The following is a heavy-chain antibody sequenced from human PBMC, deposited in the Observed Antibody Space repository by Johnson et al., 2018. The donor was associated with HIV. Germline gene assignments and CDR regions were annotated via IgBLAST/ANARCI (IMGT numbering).Heavy chain of an antibody. CDR2: IGSAGDT. Sequence: VQLVESGGGLVQPGGSLRLSCAASGFTFRNYDMHWVRQATVKSLEWVSAIGSAGDTYYSGSVKGRFTISRESAKNSLYLQMNSLRAGDTAVYYCVRDRRGGAFDICGQGTMVTVSS. V-gene: IGHV3-13*01. CDR3: VRDRRGGAFDI. D-gene: IGHD3-16*01. J-gene: IGHJ3*02. CDR1: GFTFRNYD.